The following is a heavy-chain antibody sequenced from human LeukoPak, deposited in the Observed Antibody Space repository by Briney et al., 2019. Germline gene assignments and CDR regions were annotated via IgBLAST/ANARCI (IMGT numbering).Heavy chain of an antibody. CDR1: GLTFSSYW. V-gene: IGHV3-7*01. CDR2: INQDGSQE. Sequence: GGSLRLSCAASGLTFSSYWMSWVRQAPGKGLEWVADINQDGSQEYYVDSVKGRFTISRDNSKNTLYLQMNSLRAEDTAVYYCAKVDRYYDFWSGYYTGHAFDIWGQGTMVTVSS. D-gene: IGHD3-3*01. CDR3: AKVDRYYDFWSGYYTGHAFDI. J-gene: IGHJ3*02.